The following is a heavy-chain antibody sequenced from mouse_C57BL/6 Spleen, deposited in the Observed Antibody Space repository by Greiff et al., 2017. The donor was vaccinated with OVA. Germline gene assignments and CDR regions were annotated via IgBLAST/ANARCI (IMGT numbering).Heavy chain of an antibody. CDR1: GFSFNTYA. CDR3: VRLDDGYYGYAMDY. V-gene: IGHV10-1*01. J-gene: IGHJ4*01. D-gene: IGHD2-3*01. CDR2: IRSKSNNYAT. Sequence: EVKLMESGGGLVQPKGSLKLSCAASGFSFNTYAMNWVRQAPGKGLEWVARIRSKSNNYATYYADSVKDRFTISRDDSESMLYLQMNNLKTEDTAMYYCVRLDDGYYGYAMDYWGQGTSVTVSS.